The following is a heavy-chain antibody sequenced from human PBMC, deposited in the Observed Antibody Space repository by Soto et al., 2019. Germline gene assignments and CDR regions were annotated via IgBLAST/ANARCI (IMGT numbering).Heavy chain of an antibody. CDR2: IWYDGRNK. J-gene: IGHJ4*02. Sequence: QMQLVESGGGVVQPGRSLRLSCAASGFTFSNYVMHWVRQAPGKGLEWVAIIWYDGRNKYYADSVKGRFTISRDNSKNTVYLQMNSLRAEDTAMYYCAAGEPLNYRGQGTLVTVSS. CDR1: GFTFSNYV. CDR3: AAGEPLNY. V-gene: IGHV3-33*01. D-gene: IGHD3-10*01.